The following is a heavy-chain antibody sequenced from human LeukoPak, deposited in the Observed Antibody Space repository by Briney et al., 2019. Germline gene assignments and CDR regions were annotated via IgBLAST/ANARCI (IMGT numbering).Heavy chain of an antibody. J-gene: IGHJ6*03. V-gene: IGHV1-69*06. CDR1: GGTFSSYA. D-gene: IGHD6-19*01. CDR3: ARTHSSGWYSVGYYYMDV. CDR2: IIPIFGTA. Sequence: GASVKVSCKASGGTFSSYAISWVRQAPGQGLEWMGGIIPIFGTANYAQKFQGRVTITADKSTSTAYMELSSLRSEDTAVYYCARTHSSGWYSVGYYYMDVWGKGTTVTVSS.